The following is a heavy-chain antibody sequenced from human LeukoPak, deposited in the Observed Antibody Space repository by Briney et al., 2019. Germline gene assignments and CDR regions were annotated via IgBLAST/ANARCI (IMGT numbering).Heavy chain of an antibody. V-gene: IGHV3-53*01. CDR2: IYSGGST. CDR3: ARGFFVSWFAPFDY. J-gene: IGHJ4*02. CDR1: GFTVSSSY. D-gene: IGHD3-10*01. Sequence: GGSLRLSCAASGFTVSSSYMSWVRQAPGKGLEWVSVIYSGGSTYYADSVKGRFTISRDNSKNMLYLQMNSLRAEDTAVYYCARGFFVSWFAPFDYWGQGTLVTVSS.